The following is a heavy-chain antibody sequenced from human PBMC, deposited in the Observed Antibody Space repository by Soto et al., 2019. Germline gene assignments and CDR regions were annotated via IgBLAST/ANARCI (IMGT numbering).Heavy chain of an antibody. CDR1: GYTFNTYS. CDR3: ASENVLSYVDTAMVDYFDY. CDR2: ISGYNGDT. D-gene: IGHD5-18*01. J-gene: IGHJ4*02. Sequence: ASVKVSCKASGYTFNTYSISWVRQAPGQGLEWMGWISGYNGDTHYAQKFQGRVTMTTDTSTSTAYMELRSLRSDDTAMYYCASENVLSYVDTAMVDYFDYWGQGTLVTVSS. V-gene: IGHV1-18*01.